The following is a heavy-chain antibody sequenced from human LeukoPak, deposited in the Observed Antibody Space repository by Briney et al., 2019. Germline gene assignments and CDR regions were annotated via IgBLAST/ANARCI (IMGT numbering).Heavy chain of an antibody. Sequence: SETLSLTXSVSGASISSSTYYWSWIRQPAGKGLEWIGRIYTSGSSNYNPSLKSRVTMSVDTSKNQFSLKLSSVTAADTAVYYCARELGYCSSTSCQLPTYYYYYYMDVWGKGTTVTVSS. CDR1: GASISSSTYY. CDR3: ARELGYCSSTSCQLPTYYYYYYMDV. D-gene: IGHD2-2*01. V-gene: IGHV4-61*02. J-gene: IGHJ6*03. CDR2: IYTSGSS.